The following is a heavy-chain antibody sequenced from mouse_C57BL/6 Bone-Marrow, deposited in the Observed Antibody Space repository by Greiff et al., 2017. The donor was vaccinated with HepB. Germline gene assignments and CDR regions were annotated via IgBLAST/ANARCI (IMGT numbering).Heavy chain of an antibody. CDR2: IYPRSGNT. Sequence: VKLQESGAELAGPGASVKLSCKASGYTFTSYGISWVKQRTGQGLEWIGEIYPRSGNTYYNEKFKGKATLTADKSSSTAYMELRSLTSEDSAVYFCATSYLCAKDYWGQGTSVTVSS. CDR1: GYTFTSYG. CDR3: ATSYLCAKDY. D-gene: IGHD5-5*01. J-gene: IGHJ4*01. V-gene: IGHV1-81*01.